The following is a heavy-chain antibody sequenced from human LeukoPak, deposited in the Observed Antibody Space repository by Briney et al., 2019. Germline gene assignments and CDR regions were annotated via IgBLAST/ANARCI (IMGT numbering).Heavy chain of an antibody. D-gene: IGHD3-16*01. CDR2: INTDGSKT. V-gene: IGHV3-74*01. CDR1: GFTFSNYW. CDR3: VSLLLG. J-gene: IGHJ4*02. Sequence: PGGSLRLSCAASGFTFSNYWMNWVRQAPGKGLVWVSNINTDGSKTTYADSVKGRLTISRDNAKSTLYLQMTSLRAEDTAVYYCVSLLLGWGQGTLVTVSS.